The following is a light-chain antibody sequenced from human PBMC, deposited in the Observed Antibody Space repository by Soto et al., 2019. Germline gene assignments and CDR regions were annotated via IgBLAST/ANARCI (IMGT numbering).Light chain of an antibody. J-gene: IGKJ1*01. CDR2: KAS. Sequence: DIQMTQSPSSLSASVGDRVTLTCRASQSINSYLNWYQQKPGKAPKLLIYKASTLKSGVPSRFSGSGSGTGFTLTISSLQPDDFATYYCQHYSSYSEAFGQGTKVDIK. CDR3: QHYSSYSEA. V-gene: IGKV1-5*03. CDR1: QSINSY.